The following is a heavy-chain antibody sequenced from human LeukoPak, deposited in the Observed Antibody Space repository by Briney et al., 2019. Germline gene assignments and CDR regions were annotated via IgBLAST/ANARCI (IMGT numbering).Heavy chain of an antibody. CDR1: GFTFSSYW. D-gene: IGHD2-15*01. J-gene: IGHJ4*02. CDR2: IKTDGSQI. V-gene: IGHV3-7*01. Sequence: GGSLRLSCVASGFTFSSYWMTWVRQAPGKGLEWVANIKTDGSQIYYVDSVKGRFTISRDNAKNSLYLQMNSLRAEDTAVYYCASGSGYCSGGSCSDYWGQGTLVTVSS. CDR3: ASGSGYCSGGSCSDY.